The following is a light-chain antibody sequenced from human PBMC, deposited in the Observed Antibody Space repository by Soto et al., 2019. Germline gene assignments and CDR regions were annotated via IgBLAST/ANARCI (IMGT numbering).Light chain of an antibody. V-gene: IGKV3-15*01. CDR1: QSVSSS. CDR3: QQYNNWPPLT. Sequence: EIVMTQSPATLSVSPGETATLSCRASQSVSSSLAWYPQTPGRAPRLLIYGASTRATGIPTRFSGSGSGTEFTLTISSLQSEDFAVYFCQQYNNWPPLTFGGGTKVDIK. J-gene: IGKJ4*01. CDR2: GAS.